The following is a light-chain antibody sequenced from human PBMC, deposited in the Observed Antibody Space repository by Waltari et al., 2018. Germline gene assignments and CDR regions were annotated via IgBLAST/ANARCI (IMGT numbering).Light chain of an antibody. J-gene: IGKJ2*01. CDR1: QDINNY. Sequence: DIQMTQSPCSMAASIGDRVTITCQASQDINNYLNWYQQTPGKAPKLLIYDASKLQTGVPSRFSGSGSGTDFTFTISSLQPEDIATYYCQQYDNVLPYTFGQGTKVEI. V-gene: IGKV1-33*01. CDR3: QQYDNVLPYT. CDR2: DAS.